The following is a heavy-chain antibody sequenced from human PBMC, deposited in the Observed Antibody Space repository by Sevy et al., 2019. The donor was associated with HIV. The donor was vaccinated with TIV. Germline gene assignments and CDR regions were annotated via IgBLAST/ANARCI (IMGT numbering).Heavy chain of an antibody. D-gene: IGHD5-12*01. Sequence: SETLSFTCTVSGGSISAYYWSWLRQPPGKGLEYIGDIYYTGSTYYNPSLKSRVTISVDTSKNQFSLNLRSVTAVDTAVYYCARAPPVRSGDDSLNWLDTWGQGILVTVSS. CDR1: GGSISAYY. J-gene: IGHJ5*02. V-gene: IGHV4-59*12. CDR2: IYYTGST. CDR3: ARAPPVRSGDDSLNWLDT.